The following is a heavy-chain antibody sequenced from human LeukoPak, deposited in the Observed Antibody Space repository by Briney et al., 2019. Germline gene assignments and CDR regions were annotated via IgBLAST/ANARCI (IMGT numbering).Heavy chain of an antibody. J-gene: IGHJ4*02. CDR3: SRGLRYSQSYVAEY. CDR2: IYHSAGS. V-gene: IGHV4-30-4*01. CDR1: GDSVTNDDVF. D-gene: IGHD5-12*01. Sequence: SETLSLTCTVSGDSVTNDDVFWGWTRQPPGEGLEYIGYIYHSAGSYYNPSLKSRLSMSIDTSRNQFSLKLTSVTAADTAGYHCSRGLRYSQSYVAEYWGLGTLVTVSS.